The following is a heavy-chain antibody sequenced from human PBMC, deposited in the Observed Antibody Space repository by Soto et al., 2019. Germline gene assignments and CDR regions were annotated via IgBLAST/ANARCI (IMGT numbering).Heavy chain of an antibody. CDR2: IYYSGST. V-gene: IGHV4-31*03. J-gene: IGHJ4*02. CDR1: GGSISSGGYY. Sequence: KPSETLSLTCTVSGGSISSGGYYWSWIRQHPGKGLEWIGYIYYSGSTYYNPSLKSRVTISVDTSKNQFSLKLSSVTAADTAVYYCARRKERSGPHYFDYWGQGSQVTVS. CDR3: ARRKERSGPHYFDY. D-gene: IGHD6-25*01.